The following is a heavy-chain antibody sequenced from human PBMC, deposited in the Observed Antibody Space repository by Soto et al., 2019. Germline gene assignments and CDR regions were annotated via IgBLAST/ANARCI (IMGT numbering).Heavy chain of an antibody. J-gene: IGHJ4*02. V-gene: IGHV3-30*18. CDR1: GFTFFSYG. Sequence: GGSLRLSCAASGFTFFSYGMHWVRQAPGKGLEWVAVISYDGSNKYYGVSVKGRFTISRDNSKNTLYLQMKCLRADDTAVYYCAKDRAGDIYVAARSGLDYWGQGTLGTVS. CDR2: ISYDGSNK. D-gene: IGHD3-3*01. CDR3: AKDRAGDIYVAARSGLDY.